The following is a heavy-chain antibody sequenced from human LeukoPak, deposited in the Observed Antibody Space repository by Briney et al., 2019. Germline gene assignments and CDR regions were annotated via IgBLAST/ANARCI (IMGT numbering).Heavy chain of an antibody. V-gene: IGHV1-8*01. CDR3: ARGRRYSYGYGFDY. CDR1: GYTFTSYD. Sequence: ASVKVSCKASGYTFTSYDINWVRQATGQGLEWMGWMNPNSGNTGYAQKFQGRVTMTRNTSISTAYMELSSLRSEDTAVYYCARGRRYSYGYGFDYWGQGTLVTVPS. J-gene: IGHJ4*02. D-gene: IGHD5-18*01. CDR2: MNPNSGNT.